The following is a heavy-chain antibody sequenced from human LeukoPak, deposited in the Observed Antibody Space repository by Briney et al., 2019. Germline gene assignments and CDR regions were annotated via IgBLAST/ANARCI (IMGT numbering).Heavy chain of an antibody. CDR1: GFTLSSYA. CDR2: ISGSGGTT. V-gene: IGHV3-23*01. D-gene: IGHD3-10*01. CDR3: AKHYFGSGTSHFDC. J-gene: IGHJ4*02. Sequence: PGGSLRLSCAASGFTLSSYAMSWVRQAPGKGLEWVSAISGSGGTTYYADSVKGRFTISRDNSKNTLYLQMNSLRAEDTAVYYCAKHYFGSGTSHFDCWGQGTLVTVSS.